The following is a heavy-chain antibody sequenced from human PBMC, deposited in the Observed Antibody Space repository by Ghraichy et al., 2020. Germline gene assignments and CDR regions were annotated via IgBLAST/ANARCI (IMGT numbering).Heavy chain of an antibody. V-gene: IGHV3-33*01. CDR2: IWYDGSNK. D-gene: IGHD1-26*01. CDR1: GFTFSSYG. CDR3: ARVEGATNYFDY. Sequence: GSLRLSCAASGFTFSSYGMHWVRQAPGKGLEWVAVIWYDGSNKYYADSVKGRFTISRDNSKNTLYLQMNSLRAEDTAVYYCARVEGATNYFDYWGQGTLVTVSS. J-gene: IGHJ4*02.